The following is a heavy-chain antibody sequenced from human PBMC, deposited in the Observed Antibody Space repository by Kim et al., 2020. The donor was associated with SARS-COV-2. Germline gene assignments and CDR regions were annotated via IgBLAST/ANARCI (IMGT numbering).Heavy chain of an antibody. Sequence: SETLSLTCTVSGGSISSGGYYWSWIRQHPGKGLEWIGYIYYSGSTYYNPSLKSRVTISVDTSKNQFSLKLSSVTAADTAVYYCASSQPRRYFDWLLSNYYYGMDVWGQGTTVTVSS. D-gene: IGHD3-9*01. CDR1: GGSISSGGYY. CDR3: ASSQPRRYFDWLLSNYYYGMDV. V-gene: IGHV4-31*03. CDR2: IYYSGST. J-gene: IGHJ6*02.